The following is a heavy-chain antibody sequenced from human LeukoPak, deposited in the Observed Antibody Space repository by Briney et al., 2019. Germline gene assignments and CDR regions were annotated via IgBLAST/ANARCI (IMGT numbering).Heavy chain of an antibody. CDR3: AILAAAGTADY. J-gene: IGHJ4*02. D-gene: IGHD6-13*01. Sequence: PGGSLRLSCAASGFTFSSYWMHWVRQTPGKGLVWVSRINSDGSSTSYADSVKGRFTISRDNAKNTLSLQVNSLRAEDTAFYYCAILAAAGTADYWGQGTLVTVSS. CDR1: GFTFSSYW. V-gene: IGHV3-74*01. CDR2: INSDGSST.